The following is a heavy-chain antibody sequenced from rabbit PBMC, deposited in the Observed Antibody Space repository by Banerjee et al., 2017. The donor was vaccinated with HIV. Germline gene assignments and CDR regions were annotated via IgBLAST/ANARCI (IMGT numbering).Heavy chain of an antibody. CDR1: GFDFSSTYW. CDR2: INTCSAST. D-gene: IGHD4-1*01. CDR3: ARDLAGVIGWNFDL. V-gene: IGHV1S45*01. Sequence: QEQLEESGGGLVKPGASPRLTCKASGFDFSSTYWICWARPAPGKGLEWITCINTCSASTVYSTRAKGRFTISRTSSTTVALQMTSLTAADTATYFCARDLAGVIGWNFDLWGQGTLVTVS. J-gene: IGHJ4*01.